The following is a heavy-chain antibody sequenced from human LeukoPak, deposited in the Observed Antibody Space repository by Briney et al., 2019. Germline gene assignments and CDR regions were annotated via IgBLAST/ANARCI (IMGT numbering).Heavy chain of an antibody. CDR1: GFTFSGSW. CDR2: INSDGSTT. J-gene: IGHJ6*02. V-gene: IGHV3-74*01. Sequence: GGSLRLSCAASGFTFSGSWMYWVRQAPGKGLVWVSIINSDGSTTNYADSVKGRFTISRDNSKKTLYLQMNSLRAEDTAVYYCARGNSGMDVWGQGTTVTVSS. CDR3: ARGNSGMDV.